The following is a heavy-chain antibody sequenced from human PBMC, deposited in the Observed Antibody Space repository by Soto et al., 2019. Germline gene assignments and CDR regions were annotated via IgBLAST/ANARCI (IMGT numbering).Heavy chain of an antibody. D-gene: IGHD3-3*01. CDR3: ARGPTYYDFWSGYPPYYYYGMDV. J-gene: IGHJ6*02. CDR2: VSDYGSNA. V-gene: IGHV3-30*14. CDR1: GFSFSTST. Sequence: GGSLRLSCAASGFSFSTSTMHWVRLTAGKGLEWVALVSDYGSNADYADSVQGRFTISRDNSKNTLYLQMNSLRAEDTAVYYCARGPTYYDFWSGYPPYYYYGMDVWGQGTTVTVSS.